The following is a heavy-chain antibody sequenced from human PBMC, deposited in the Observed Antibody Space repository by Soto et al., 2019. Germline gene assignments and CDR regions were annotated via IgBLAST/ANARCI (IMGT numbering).Heavy chain of an antibody. V-gene: IGHV4-39*01. CDR2: IYYSGST. CDR1: GGSISSSSYY. D-gene: IGHD3-10*01. CDR3: ALKVDDYHRYGSGSYVNHQYYAMDV. J-gene: IGHJ6*02. Sequence: SETLSLTCTVSGGSISSSSYYWGWIRQPPGKGLEWIGSIYYSGSTYYNPSLRRRVTISVDTSKNQFSLKLSSVTAADTAVYYCALKVDDYHRYGSGSYVNHQYYAMDVWGQGTTVTVSS.